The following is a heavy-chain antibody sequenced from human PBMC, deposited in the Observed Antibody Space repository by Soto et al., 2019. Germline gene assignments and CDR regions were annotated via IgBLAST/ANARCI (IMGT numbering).Heavy chain of an antibody. CDR3: AKDTDYGSGTLGV. Sequence: GGSLRLSCAASGFTFDDYAMHWVRQAPGKGLEWVSGISWNSGSIGYADSVKGRFTISRDNAKNSLYLQMNSLRAEDTALYYCAKDTDYGSGTLGVWGQGTLVTVSS. CDR2: ISWNSGSI. V-gene: IGHV3-9*01. D-gene: IGHD3-10*01. CDR1: GFTFDDYA. J-gene: IGHJ4*02.